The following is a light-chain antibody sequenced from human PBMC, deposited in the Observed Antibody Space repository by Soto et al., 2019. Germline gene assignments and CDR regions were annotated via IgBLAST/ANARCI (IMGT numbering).Light chain of an antibody. CDR2: DDY. Sequence: SYELTQPPSVSVAPGQPARITCGGDNIGHKSVHWYRRKPGQAPVMIVYDDYDRPSGIPERISGSNSGNTATLTISGVEAGDEADYYCQVWDNSVDRVAVFGGGTQLTVL. CDR3: QVWDNSVDRVAV. CDR1: NIGHKS. J-gene: IGLJ2*01. V-gene: IGLV3-21*02.